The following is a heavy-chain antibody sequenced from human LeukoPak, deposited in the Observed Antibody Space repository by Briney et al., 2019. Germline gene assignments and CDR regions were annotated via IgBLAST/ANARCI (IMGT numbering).Heavy chain of an antibody. J-gene: IGHJ4*02. D-gene: IGHD5-18*01. CDR3: ARVVRGYSYGYLYYFDY. CDR1: GGSFSGYY. CDR2: INHSGST. Sequence: PSETLSLTCAVYGGSFSGYYWSWIRQPPGKGLEWIGEINHSGSTNYNPSLKSRVTISVDTSKKQFSLKLSSVTAADTAVYYCARVVRGYSYGYLYYFDYWGQGTLVTVSS. V-gene: IGHV4-34*01.